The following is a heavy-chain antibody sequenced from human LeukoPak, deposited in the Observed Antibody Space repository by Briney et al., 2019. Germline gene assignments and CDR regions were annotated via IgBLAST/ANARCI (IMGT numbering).Heavy chain of an antibody. CDR2: ISGSGDHT. CDR1: GFTFSNYP. J-gene: IGHJ3*02. CDR3: AKTLVGTYAFDI. D-gene: IGHD1-26*01. Sequence: GGSLRLSCAASGFTFSNYPMSWVRQAPGKGLEWVSVISGSGDHTSYADSVKGRFTISRDNSKNTLYLQMNSLRAEDTAVYYCAKTLVGTYAFDIWGKGTMVTVSS. V-gene: IGHV3-23*01.